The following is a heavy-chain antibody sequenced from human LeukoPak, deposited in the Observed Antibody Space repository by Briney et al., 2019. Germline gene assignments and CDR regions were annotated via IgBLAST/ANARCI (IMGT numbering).Heavy chain of an antibody. J-gene: IGHJ4*02. CDR1: GGSISSYY. V-gene: IGHV4-59*08. CDR2: IYYGGST. CDR3: ARQDSSGWYGFDY. D-gene: IGHD6-19*01. Sequence: SETLSLTCTVSGGSISSYYWSWIRQPPGKGLEWIGYIYYGGSTNYNPSLKSRVTISVDTSKNQFSLKLSSVTAADTAVYYCARQDSSGWYGFDYWGQGTLVTVSS.